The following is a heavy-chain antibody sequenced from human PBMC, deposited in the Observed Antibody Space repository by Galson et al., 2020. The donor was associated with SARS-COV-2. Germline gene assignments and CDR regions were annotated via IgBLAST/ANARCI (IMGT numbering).Heavy chain of an antibody. CDR1: GFTFNSYG. CDR2: ISYDGSNK. J-gene: IGHJ6*02. Sequence: CQASGFTFNSYGMHWVRQAPGKGLEWVAVISYDGSNKYYADSVKGRFTISRDNSKNTLYLQMNSLRAEDTAVYYCARGHKGNYYYGMDVWGQGTTVTVSS. V-gene: IGHV3-30*03. CDR3: ARGHKGNYYYGMDV.